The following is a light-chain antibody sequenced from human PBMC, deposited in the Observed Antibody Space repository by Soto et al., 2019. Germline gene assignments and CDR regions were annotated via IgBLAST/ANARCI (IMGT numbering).Light chain of an antibody. J-gene: IGKJ1*01. CDR1: QSVSSN. CDR2: GAS. V-gene: IGKV3-15*01. Sequence: EVVVTQSPATLSVSPGERATLSCRASQSVSSNLAWYQQKPGQAPRLLIYGASTRATGIPARFSGSGSGTEITLTISSLQPDDFAVYYCQQYGSSGTFGHGFKV. CDR3: QQYGSSGT.